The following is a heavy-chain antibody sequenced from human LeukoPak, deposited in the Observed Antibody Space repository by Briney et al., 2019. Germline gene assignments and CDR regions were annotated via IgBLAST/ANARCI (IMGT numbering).Heavy chain of an antibody. D-gene: IGHD2-15*01. J-gene: IGHJ5*02. V-gene: IGHV1-18*01. CDR1: GYTFTSYG. Sequence: ASVKVSCKASGYTFTSYGISWVRQAPGQGLEWMGWISAYNGNTNYAQKLQGRVTMTTDTSTSTAYMELSSLRSEDTAVYYCARGSKVCSGGSCYSVVSDWFDPWGQGTLVTVSS. CDR3: ARGSKVCSGGSCYSVVSDWFDP. CDR2: ISAYNGNT.